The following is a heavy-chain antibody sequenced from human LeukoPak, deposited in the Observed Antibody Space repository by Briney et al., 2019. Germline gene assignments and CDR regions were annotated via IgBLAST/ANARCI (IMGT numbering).Heavy chain of an antibody. J-gene: IGHJ4*02. CDR1: GYTFTCYY. CDR2: INPNSGGT. D-gene: IGHD6-13*01. CDR3: AREGRQRIAAAGPFDY. V-gene: IGHV1-2*02. Sequence: ASVKVSCKASGYTFTCYYMHWVRQAPGQGLEWMGWINPNSGGTNYAQKFQGRVTMTRDTSISTAYMELSRLRSDDMAVYYCAREGRQRIAAAGPFDYWGQGTLVTVSS.